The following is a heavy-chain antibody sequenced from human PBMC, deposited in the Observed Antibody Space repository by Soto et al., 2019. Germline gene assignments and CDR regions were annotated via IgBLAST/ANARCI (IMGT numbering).Heavy chain of an antibody. CDR1: GFTFSSYW. D-gene: IGHD6-13*01. V-gene: IGHV3-74*01. J-gene: IGHJ4*02. CDR2: INSDGSST. CDR3: AIPLIAAAGMSPGY. Sequence: GGSLRLSCAASGFTFSSYWMHWVRQAPGKGLVWVSRINSDGSSTSYADSVKGRFTISRDNAKNTLYLQMNSLRAEDTAVYYCAIPLIAAAGMSPGYWGQGTLVTVSS.